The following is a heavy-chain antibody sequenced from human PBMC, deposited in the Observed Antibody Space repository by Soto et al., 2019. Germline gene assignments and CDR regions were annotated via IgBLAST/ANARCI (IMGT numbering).Heavy chain of an antibody. D-gene: IGHD6-13*01. CDR2: IYPGDSDT. V-gene: IGHV5-51*01. CDR3: ARGPAAGSVLFDP. J-gene: IGHJ5*02. Sequence: GESLKISCKGSGYSFTSYWIGWVRQMPGKGLEWMGIIYPGDSDTTYSPSFQGQVTISADKSISNAYLQWSSLKASDTAMYYCARGPAAGSVLFDPRGKGTLVTVSS. CDR1: GYSFTSYW.